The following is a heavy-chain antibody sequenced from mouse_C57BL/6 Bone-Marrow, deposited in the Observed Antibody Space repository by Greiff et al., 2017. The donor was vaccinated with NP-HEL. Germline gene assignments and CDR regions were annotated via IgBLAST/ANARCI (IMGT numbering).Heavy chain of an antibody. CDR1: GYAFTNYL. V-gene: IGHV1-54*01. CDR2: INPGSGGT. D-gene: IGHD2-10*01. J-gene: IGHJ4*01. Sequence: VQRVESGAELVRPGTSVKVSCKASGYAFTNYLIEWVKQRPGQGLEWIGVINPGSGGTNYNEKVKGKATLTADKSSSTAYMQLSSLTSEDSAVYFCARDGPLLCYAMDYWGQGTSVTVSS. CDR3: ARDGPLLCYAMDY.